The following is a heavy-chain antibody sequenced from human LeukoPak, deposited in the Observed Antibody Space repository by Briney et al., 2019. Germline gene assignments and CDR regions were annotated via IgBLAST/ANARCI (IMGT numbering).Heavy chain of an antibody. CDR1: GGTFSSYA. CDR3: ARASGIAAAGRHNYYYYYMDV. J-gene: IGHJ6*03. Sequence: SVKVSCKASGGTFSSYAISWVRQAPGQGLEWMGGIIPIFGTANYAQKFQGRVTITTDESTSTAYMELSSLRSEDTAVYYCARASGIAAAGRHNYYYYYMDVWGKGTPVTVSS. CDR2: IIPIFGTA. D-gene: IGHD6-13*01. V-gene: IGHV1-69*05.